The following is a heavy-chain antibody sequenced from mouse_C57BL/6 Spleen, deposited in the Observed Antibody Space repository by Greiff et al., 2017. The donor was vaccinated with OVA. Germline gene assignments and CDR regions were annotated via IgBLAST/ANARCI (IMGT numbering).Heavy chain of an antibody. V-gene: IGHV2-2*01. D-gene: IGHD1-1*02. CDR1: GFSFTRSG. CDR3: ARKGGSYAMDY. J-gene: IGHJ4*01. CDR2: IWSGGST. Sequence: VPLPQSVPCLFQPSQSLSITCPFSGFSFTRSGVLCFRLSPGTVLSLLGVIWSGGSTDSTAAFISRLSISKDNSKSQVFFKMNSLQADDTAIYYCARKGGSYAMDYWGKGTSVTVSS.